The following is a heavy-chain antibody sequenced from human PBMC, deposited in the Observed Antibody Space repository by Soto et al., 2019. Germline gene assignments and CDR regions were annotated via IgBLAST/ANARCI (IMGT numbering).Heavy chain of an antibody. Sequence: GGSLRLSCAASGFTFSSYAMSWVRQAPGKGLEWVSAISGSGGSTYYADSVKGRFTIPRDNSKNTLYLQMYSLRAEDTAVYYCAKDNLGPYYYYYMDVWGKGTTVTVSS. CDR1: GFTFSSYA. J-gene: IGHJ6*03. V-gene: IGHV3-23*01. CDR3: AKDNLGPYYYYYMDV. CDR2: ISGSGGST.